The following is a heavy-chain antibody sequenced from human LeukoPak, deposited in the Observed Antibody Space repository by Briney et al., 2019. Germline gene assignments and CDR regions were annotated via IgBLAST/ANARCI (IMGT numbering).Heavy chain of an antibody. J-gene: IGHJ6*02. CDR3: AKDAPIAHNGMDV. Sequence: GGSLRLSCAASGFTFRNYGMSWVRQAPGEGLEWVSTVSGGGERTYYGDSVKGRFTISRDNSKDTLYLQVNSLRAEDTAVYYCAKDAPIAHNGMDVWGQGTTVLVSS. V-gene: IGHV3-23*01. CDR2: VSGGGERT. CDR1: GFTFRNYG.